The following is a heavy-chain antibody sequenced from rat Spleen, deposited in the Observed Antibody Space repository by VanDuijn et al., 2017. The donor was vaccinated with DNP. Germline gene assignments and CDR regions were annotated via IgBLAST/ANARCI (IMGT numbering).Heavy chain of an antibody. CDR3: TTDFEVGV. Sequence: EVQLVESGGGLVQPGRSLKLSCAASGFTFSNYGMHWIRQAPTQGLEWVASISYEGSRTYYGDSVKGRFAISRDNAKSTLYLQMDSLRSEDTATYYCTTDFEVGVWGQGASVTVSS. CDR2: ISYEGSRT. V-gene: IGHV5-29*01. CDR1: GFTFSNYG. D-gene: IGHD5-1*01. J-gene: IGHJ4*01.